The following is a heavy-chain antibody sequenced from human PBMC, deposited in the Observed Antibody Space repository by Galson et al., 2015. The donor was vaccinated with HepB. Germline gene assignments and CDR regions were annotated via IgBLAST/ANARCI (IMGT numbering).Heavy chain of an antibody. CDR1: GFTFGDYA. Sequence: SLRLSCAASGFTFGDYAMSWFRQAPGKGLEWVGFIRSKAYGGTTEYAASVKGRFTISRDDSKSIAYLQMNSLKTEDTAVYYCTRVGSSGWYLSDAFDIWGQGTMVTVSS. J-gene: IGHJ3*02. CDR3: TRVGSSGWYLSDAFDI. V-gene: IGHV3-49*03. D-gene: IGHD6-19*01. CDR2: IRSKAYGGTT.